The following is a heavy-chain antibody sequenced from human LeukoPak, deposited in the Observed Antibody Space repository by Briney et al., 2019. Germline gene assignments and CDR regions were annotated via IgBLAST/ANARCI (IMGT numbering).Heavy chain of an antibody. Sequence: ASVKVSCKASGYTFTGYYMHWVRQAPGQGLEWMGWINPNSGGTNYAQKFQGRVTMTRDTSVSTAYMELSRLRSDDTAAYYCAREYQPSDAFDIWGQGTMVTVSS. CDR3: AREYQPSDAFDI. CDR2: INPNSGGT. J-gene: IGHJ3*02. D-gene: IGHD2-2*01. V-gene: IGHV1-2*02. CDR1: GYTFTGYY.